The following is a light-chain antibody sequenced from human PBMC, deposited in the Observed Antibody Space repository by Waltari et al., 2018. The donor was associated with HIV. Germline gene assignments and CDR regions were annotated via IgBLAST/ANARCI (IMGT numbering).Light chain of an antibody. CDR2: GKN. CDR3: AAWEDSLSVVV. V-gene: IGLV3-19*01. CDR1: SLRSYY. Sequence: SSELTQDPAVSVALGQTVRITCQGDSLRSYYASWYQQKPGQAPVLVIYGKNNRPSGIPDRFSGSSSGNTASLTITGAQAEDEADYYCAAWEDSLSVVVFGGGTKLTVL. J-gene: IGLJ2*01.